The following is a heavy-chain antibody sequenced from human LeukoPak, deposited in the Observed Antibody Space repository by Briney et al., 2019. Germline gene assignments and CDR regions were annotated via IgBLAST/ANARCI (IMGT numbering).Heavy chain of an antibody. D-gene: IGHD5-18*01. CDR2: IYYSGST. CDR3: ARVPNTASSGSYYYGMDV. CDR1: GGSISSGGYY. V-gene: IGHV4-31*03. J-gene: IGHJ6*02. Sequence: SETLSLTCTVSGGSISSGGYYWSWVRQHPGKGLEWIGYIYYSGSTYYNPSLKSRVTISVDTSKNQFSLKLSSVTAADTAVYYCARVPNTASSGSYYYGMDVWGQGTTVTVSS.